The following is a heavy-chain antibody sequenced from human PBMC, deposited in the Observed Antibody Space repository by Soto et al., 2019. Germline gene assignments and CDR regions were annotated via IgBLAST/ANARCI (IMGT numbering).Heavy chain of an antibody. CDR1: GGSISSYY. CDR3: ARLPLNGDYADY. D-gene: IGHD4-17*01. J-gene: IGHJ4*02. CDR2: IYYSGST. Sequence: SETLSLTCTVSGGSISSYYWSWIRQPPGKGLEWIGYIYYSGSTNYNPSLKSRVTISVDTSKNQFSLKLSSVTAADTAVYYCARLPLNGDYADYWGQGTLVTVPQ. V-gene: IGHV4-59*08.